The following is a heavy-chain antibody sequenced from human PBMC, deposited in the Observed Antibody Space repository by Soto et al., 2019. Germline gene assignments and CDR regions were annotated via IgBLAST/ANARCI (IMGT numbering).Heavy chain of an antibody. CDR1: GGTFSSYA. CDR2: INPICGST. V-gene: IGHV1-46*01. D-gene: IGHD3-22*01. CDR3: ARDVGDYDSSGYYYFDY. J-gene: IGHJ4*02. Sequence: ASVKVSCKASGGTFSSYAISWVRQAPGQGFEWMGIINPICGSTSYAQKFQGRVTMTRDTSTSTVYMELSSLRSDDTAVYYCARDVGDYDSSGYYYFDYWGQGTLVTVSS.